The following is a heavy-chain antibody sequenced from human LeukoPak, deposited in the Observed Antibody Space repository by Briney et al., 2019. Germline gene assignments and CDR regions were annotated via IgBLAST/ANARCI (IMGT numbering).Heavy chain of an antibody. V-gene: IGHV4-39*01. J-gene: IGHJ6*02. CDR2: IYYSGST. CDR3: ARGEEFWSGYYREGPHTYNMDV. Sequence: SETLSPTCTVSGDSISSSSYYWGWIRQPPGKGLEWIGTIYYSGSTYYNPSLKSRVTISVDTSKNQFSLKLSSVTAADTAVYYCARGEEFWSGYYREGPHTYNMDVWGQGTTVTVSS. D-gene: IGHD3-3*01. CDR1: GDSISSSSYY.